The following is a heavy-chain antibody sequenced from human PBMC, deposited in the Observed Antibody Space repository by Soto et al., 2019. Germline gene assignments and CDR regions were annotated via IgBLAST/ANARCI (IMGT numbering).Heavy chain of an antibody. V-gene: IGHV4-28*01. CDR2: IYYSGTT. CDR1: GYSISSSNW. D-gene: IGHD1-26*01. CDR3: ARREIQGPIDY. J-gene: IGHJ4*02. Sequence: QVQLQESGPGLVKPSDTLSLTCAVSGYSISSSNWWGWIRQPPGKGLEWIGYIYYSGTTYYNPSLKSXXTXSXAPSKNPFSLKLTSVTAVDTAVYYCARREIQGPIDYWGQGTLVTVSS.